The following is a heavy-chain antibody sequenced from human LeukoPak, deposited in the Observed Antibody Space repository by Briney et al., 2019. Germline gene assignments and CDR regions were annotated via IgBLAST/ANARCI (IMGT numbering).Heavy chain of an antibody. V-gene: IGHV1-2*04. CDR2: INPNRGGT. D-gene: IGHD2-2*01. J-gene: IGHJ5*02. CDR3: ARERPVVGYCSSTSCPRWFDP. Sequence: ASVKVSCKACGYTVTGYYMHWVQQAPGQGVEWMEWINPNRGGTNYAQKFQGWVTMTRDTSISTAYMELSRLRSDDTAVYYCARERPVVGYCSSTSCPRWFDPWGQGTLVTVSS. CDR1: GYTVTGYY.